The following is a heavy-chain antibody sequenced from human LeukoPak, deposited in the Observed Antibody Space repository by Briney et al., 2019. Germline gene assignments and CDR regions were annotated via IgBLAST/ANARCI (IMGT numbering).Heavy chain of an antibody. J-gene: IGHJ4*02. CDR3: AREASGWGNYYFDY. D-gene: IGHD6-19*01. CDR1: GYTFTSYD. V-gene: IGHV1-69*10. Sequence: SVKVSCKASGYTFTSYDINWVRQAPGQGLEWMGGIIPILGVANYAQKFQGRVTITADKSTSTAYMELSSLRSEDTAVYYCAREASGWGNYYFDYWGQGTLVTVSS. CDR2: IIPILGVA.